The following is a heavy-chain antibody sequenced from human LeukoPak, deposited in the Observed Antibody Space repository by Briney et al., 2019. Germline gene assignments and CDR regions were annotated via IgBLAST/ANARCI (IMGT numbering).Heavy chain of an antibody. J-gene: IGHJ4*02. D-gene: IGHD5-18*01. CDR2: IRYDGSNK. Sequence: GGSLRLSCAASEFTFSAHGMHWVRQAPGKGLEWVAFIRYDGSNKDYADSVKGRFTISRDSSKNTLYLQMNSLRAEDTAVYYCARDGYSYGDYWGQGTLVTVSS. V-gene: IGHV3-30*02. CDR1: EFTFSAHG. CDR3: ARDGYSYGDY.